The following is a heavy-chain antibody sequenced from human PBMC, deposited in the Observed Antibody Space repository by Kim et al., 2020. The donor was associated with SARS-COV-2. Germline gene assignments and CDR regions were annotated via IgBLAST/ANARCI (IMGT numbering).Heavy chain of an antibody. V-gene: IGHV4-39*01. Sequence: NPSLKSRVTISGDTSKNQFSLKLTSVTAADTAVYFCVRKTSGITMLRGVILWGQGTLVTVSS. CDR3: VRKTSGITMLRGVIL. J-gene: IGHJ4*02. D-gene: IGHD3-10*01.